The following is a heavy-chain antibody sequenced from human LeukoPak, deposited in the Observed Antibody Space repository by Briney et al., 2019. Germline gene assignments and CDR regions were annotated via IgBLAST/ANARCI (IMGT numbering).Heavy chain of an antibody. V-gene: IGHV3-23*01. J-gene: IGHJ4*02. CDR2: ISGGGGGT. D-gene: IGHD3-9*01. CDR3: VEFYDILTGYFDH. Sequence: PGGSLRLSCAASGFTFTTYAMGWVRQSPGKGLEWVSSISGGGGGTYYAEFVKGRFTISRDNSKNTLYLQMNSLRAEDTAVYYCVEFYDILTGYFDHWGQGTLVTVSS. CDR1: GFTFTTYA.